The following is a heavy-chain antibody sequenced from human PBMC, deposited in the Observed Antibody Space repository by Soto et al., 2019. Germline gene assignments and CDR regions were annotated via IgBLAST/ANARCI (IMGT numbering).Heavy chain of an antibody. CDR2: IIPIFGTA. Sequence: SVKVSCKASGGTFSSYAISWVRQAPGQGLEWMGGIIPIFGTANYAQKFQGRVTITADESTSTAYMELSSLRSEDTAVYYCASSRRGFGEFPSPSYYYYYGMDVWGQGTTVTVSS. CDR3: ASSRRGFGEFPSPSYYYYYGMDV. V-gene: IGHV1-69*13. D-gene: IGHD3-10*01. J-gene: IGHJ6*02. CDR1: GGTFSSYA.